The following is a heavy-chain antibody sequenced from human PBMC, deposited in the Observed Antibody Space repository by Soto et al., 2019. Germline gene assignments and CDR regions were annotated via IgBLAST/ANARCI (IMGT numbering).Heavy chain of an antibody. D-gene: IGHD3-16*02. J-gene: IGHJ5*02. CDR3: ARGYDYVWGSYRYTPWFDP. CDR1: GYTFTGYY. CDR2: INPNSGGT. V-gene: IGHV1-2*04. Sequence: ASVKVSCKASGYTFTGYYMHWVRQAPGQGLEWMGWINPNSGGTNYAQKFQGWVTMTRDTSISTAYMELSRLRSDDTAVYYCARGYDYVWGSYRYTPWFDPWGQGTLVTVSS.